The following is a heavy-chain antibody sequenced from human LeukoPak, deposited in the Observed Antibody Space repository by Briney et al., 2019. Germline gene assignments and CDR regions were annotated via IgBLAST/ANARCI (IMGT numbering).Heavy chain of an antibody. CDR3: ARDSGSGWYEAHFDP. CDR1: GFTFNTYG. V-gene: IGHV3-30*02. CDR2: IQYDGTIK. D-gene: IGHD6-19*01. J-gene: IGHJ5*02. Sequence: RGGSLRLSCAASGFTFNTYGMHWVRQAPGKGLGWVAFIQYDGTIKYYGDSVKGRFTISRDNSKNTLYLQMNSLRAEDTAIYYCARDSGSGWYEAHFDPWGQGTLVTVSS.